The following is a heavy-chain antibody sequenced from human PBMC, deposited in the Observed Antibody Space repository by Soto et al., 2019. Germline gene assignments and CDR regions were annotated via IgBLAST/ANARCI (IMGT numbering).Heavy chain of an antibody. CDR3: ARGIGFWSGYYTVYYYYGMDV. J-gene: IGHJ6*02. D-gene: IGHD3-3*01. CDR1: GGSFSGYY. Sequence: SETLSLTCAVYGGSFSGYYWSWIRQPPGKWREWIGEINHSGSTNYNPYLKSRVTISVETSKNQFSLKLSSVTAADTAVYYCARGIGFWSGYYTVYYYYGMDVWGQGTTVTVSS. CDR2: INHSGST. V-gene: IGHV4-34*01.